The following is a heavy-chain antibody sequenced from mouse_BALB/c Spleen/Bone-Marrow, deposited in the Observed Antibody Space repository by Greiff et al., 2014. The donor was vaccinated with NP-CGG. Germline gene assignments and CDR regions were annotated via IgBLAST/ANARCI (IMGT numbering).Heavy chain of an antibody. Sequence: QVQLQQSGAELVRPGTSVKVSCKASGYAFTNYLIEWVKQRPGQGLEWIGVNNPGSGGTNYNEKFKGKATLTADKSSSTVYMQLSSRTSYDSAVYFCARSIYDGCSDAMDYWGQGTSVTVSS. CDR1: GYAFTNYL. D-gene: IGHD2-3*01. CDR2: NNPGSGGT. J-gene: IGHJ4*01. V-gene: IGHV1-54*03. CDR3: ARSIYDGCSDAMDY.